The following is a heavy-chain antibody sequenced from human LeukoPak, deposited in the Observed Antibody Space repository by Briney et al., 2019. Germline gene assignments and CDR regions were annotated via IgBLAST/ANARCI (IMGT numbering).Heavy chain of an antibody. CDR2: IIPSFGTA. J-gene: IGHJ3*02. V-gene: IGHV1-69*05. Sequence: ASVKVSCKASGGTFSSYAISWVRQAPGQGLEWMGGIIPSFGTANHAQKFQGRVTITTDESTSTAYMELSSLRSEDTAVYYCARSRYYYDSSGYFIDAFDIWGQGTMVTVSS. CDR3: ARSRYYYDSSGYFIDAFDI. CDR1: GGTFSSYA. D-gene: IGHD3-22*01.